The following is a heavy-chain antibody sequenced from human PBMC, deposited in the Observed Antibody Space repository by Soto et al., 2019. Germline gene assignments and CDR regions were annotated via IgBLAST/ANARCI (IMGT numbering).Heavy chain of an antibody. J-gene: IGHJ4*02. Sequence: PGGSLRLSCTVSGFTFDDNAMHWVQQAPEKGRGWVSGINWKSDIGYADSVKGRFTISRDNAENSLYLQMNCLRAEDTALYYCAISQGRGGRSAFIYWGQGT. D-gene: IGHD2-15*01. CDR3: AISQGRGGRSAFIY. V-gene: IGHV3-9*01. CDR2: INWKSDI. CDR1: GFTFDDNA.